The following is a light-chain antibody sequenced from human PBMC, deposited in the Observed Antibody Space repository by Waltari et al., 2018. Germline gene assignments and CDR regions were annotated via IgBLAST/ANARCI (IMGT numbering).Light chain of an antibody. CDR2: DVS. J-gene: IGLJ1*01. Sequence: QSALTQPASVSGSPGQSITISSTGPRSDVGGYNHFSCYQQHPGKAPKLIIDDVSSRPSGVSNRFFGSKSGNTASLTISGLQAEDEAVYFCSSYSTSITPYVFGTGTKVTVL. CDR3: SSYSTSITPYV. V-gene: IGLV2-14*03. CDR1: RSDVGGYNH.